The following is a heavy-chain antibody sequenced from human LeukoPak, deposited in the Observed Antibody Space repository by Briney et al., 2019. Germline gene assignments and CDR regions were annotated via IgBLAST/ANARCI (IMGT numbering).Heavy chain of an antibody. J-gene: IGHJ5*02. Sequence: GGSLRLSCAASGFTFSSYSMNWVRQAPGKGLEWVSSISSSSSYIHYADSVKGRFTISRDNAKNSLYLQMNSLRAEDTAVYYCARDRVFILTGYPNWFDPWGQGTLVTVSS. CDR2: ISSSSSYI. CDR3: ARDRVFILTGYPNWFDP. CDR1: GFTFSSYS. V-gene: IGHV3-21*01. D-gene: IGHD3-9*01.